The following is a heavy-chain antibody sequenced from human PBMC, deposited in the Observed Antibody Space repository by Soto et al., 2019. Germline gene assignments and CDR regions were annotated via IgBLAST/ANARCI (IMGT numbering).Heavy chain of an antibody. J-gene: IGHJ4*02. V-gene: IGHV1-3*01. D-gene: IGHD3-10*01. CDR1: RYTFSDYA. CDR3: ARGLLWFGDLSPLGY. CDR2: IHAGNGNT. Sequence: ASVKVSCKASRYTFSDYAMHWVRQAPGQRLEWMGWIHAGNGNTKYSQKFQGRVTITRDTSATTVYLELTSLRSEDTAVYYCARGLLWFGDLSPLGYWGQGTVVTVAS.